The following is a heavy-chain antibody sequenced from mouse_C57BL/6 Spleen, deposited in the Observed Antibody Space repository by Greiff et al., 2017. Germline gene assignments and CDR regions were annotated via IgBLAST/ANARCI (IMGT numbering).Heavy chain of an antibody. Sequence: VQLQQPGAELVKPGASVKLSCKASGYTFTSYWMHWVKQRPGQGLEWIGMIHPNSGSTNYNEKFKSKATLTVDKSSSTAYMQLSSLTSEDSAVYYCARASVASHWDFDVWGTGTTVTVSS. D-gene: IGHD6-1*01. CDR2: IHPNSGST. CDR3: ARASVASHWDFDV. J-gene: IGHJ1*03. CDR1: GYTFTSYW. V-gene: IGHV1-64*01.